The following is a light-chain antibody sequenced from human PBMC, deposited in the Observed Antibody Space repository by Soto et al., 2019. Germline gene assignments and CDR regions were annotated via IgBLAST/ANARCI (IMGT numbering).Light chain of an antibody. Sequence: EIVTTQSPATLSVSPGERATLSCRASQSVFSNLAWYQQKPGQAPRLLIYGASTRATGIPARFSGSGSGTEFTLTISSLQSEDFAVYYCQQYNNWPPWTFGQGTKVEIK. CDR1: QSVFSN. CDR2: GAS. J-gene: IGKJ1*01. V-gene: IGKV3-15*01. CDR3: QQYNNWPPWT.